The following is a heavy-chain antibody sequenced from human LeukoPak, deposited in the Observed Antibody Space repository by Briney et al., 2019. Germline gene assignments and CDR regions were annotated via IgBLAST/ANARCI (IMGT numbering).Heavy chain of an antibody. V-gene: IGHV1-18*01. CDR2: ISAYNGNT. Sequence: EASVKVSCKASGYTFISYGISWVRQAPGQGLEWMGWISAYNGNTNYAQKFQGRVTMTTDTSTSTAYMELRSLRSEDTAVYYCARSSVVTAMVHLEYWGQGTLVTVSS. CDR3: ARSSVVTAMVHLEY. D-gene: IGHD2-21*02. CDR1: GYTFISYG. J-gene: IGHJ4*02.